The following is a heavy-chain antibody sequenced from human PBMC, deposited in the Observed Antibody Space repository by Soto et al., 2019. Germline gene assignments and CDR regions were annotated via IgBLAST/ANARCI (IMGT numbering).Heavy chain of an antibody. CDR2: MSPNSGAT. D-gene: IGHD1-1*01. V-gene: IGHV1-8*01. CDR3: ASGVDAGLDV. Sequence: QVQLVQSGAEVTKPGASVKVSCKASGYTFTTYDINWVRQATGQGLEWLGWMSPNSGATGYAQKFQGRVTMTRDTSTATASVELSNLRSEDTAMCYGASGVDAGLDVWGQGTTVTVSS. J-gene: IGHJ6*02. CDR1: GYTFTTYD.